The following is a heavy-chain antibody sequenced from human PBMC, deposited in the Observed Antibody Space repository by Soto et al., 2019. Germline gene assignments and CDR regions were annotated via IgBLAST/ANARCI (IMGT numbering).Heavy chain of an antibody. CDR2: MNPNSGNT. V-gene: IGHV1-8*01. CDR3: ARVIGFGELLSGYYYYYGMHV. Sequence: ASVKVSCKASGYTFTSYDINWVRQATGQGLEWMGWMNPNSGNTGYAQKFQGRVTMTRNTSISTAYMELSSLRSEDTAVYYCARVIGFGELLSGYYYYYGMHVCGQATTVTVSS. J-gene: IGHJ6*02. CDR1: GYTFTSYD. D-gene: IGHD3-10*01.